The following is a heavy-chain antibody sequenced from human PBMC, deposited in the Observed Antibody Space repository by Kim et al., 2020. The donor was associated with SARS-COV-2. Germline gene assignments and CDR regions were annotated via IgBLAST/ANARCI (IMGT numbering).Heavy chain of an antibody. CDR3: ARGSPPGYYSSGRYYNAHFRWFDP. D-gene: IGHD3-10*01. J-gene: IGHJ5*02. CDR2: INHSGSN. Sequence: SETLSLTCAVYGGSFSGYYWSWIRQPPGKGLEWIGEINHSGSNNYNPSLKSRVTISEDTSKNQFSLKLSSVTAADTAVYYCARGSPPGYYSSGRYYNAHFRWFDPWGQGTLVTVSS. V-gene: IGHV4-34*01. CDR1: GGSFSGYY.